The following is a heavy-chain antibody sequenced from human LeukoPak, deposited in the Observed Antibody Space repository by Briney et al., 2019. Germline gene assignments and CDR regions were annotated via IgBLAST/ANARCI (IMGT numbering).Heavy chain of an antibody. D-gene: IGHD7-27*01. CDR1: GLTFSSHW. V-gene: IGHV3-74*01. Sequence: GGSLRLSCAASGLTFSSHWMHWVRQAPGKGLVWVSRITNDGSSTTYADSVKGRFTISRDNAKNMLYLQVNSLRAEDTAVYYCASSLNWGGYFNYWGQGTLVTVSS. J-gene: IGHJ4*02. CDR2: ITNDGSST. CDR3: ASSLNWGGYFNY.